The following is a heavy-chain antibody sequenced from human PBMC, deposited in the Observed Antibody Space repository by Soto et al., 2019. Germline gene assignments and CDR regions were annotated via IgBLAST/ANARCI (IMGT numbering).Heavy chain of an antibody. CDR3: ARGLQGIGVHGMDV. CDR2: INHSGST. V-gene: IGHV4-34*01. D-gene: IGHD4-4*01. Sequence: QVQLQQWGAGLLKPSETLSLTCAVYVGSFSDYHWTWIRQPPGKGLEWIGEINHSGSTNYDPSFKSRVTISVDTSKNQFSLKLRSVTAADTAVYYCARGLQGIGVHGMDVWGQGTTVTVSS. CDR1: VGSFSDYH. J-gene: IGHJ6*02.